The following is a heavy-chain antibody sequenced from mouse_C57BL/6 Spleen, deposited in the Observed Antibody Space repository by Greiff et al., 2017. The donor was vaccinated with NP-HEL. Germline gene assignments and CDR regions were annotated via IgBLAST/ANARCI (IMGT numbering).Heavy chain of an antibody. J-gene: IGHJ2*01. D-gene: IGHD5-1*01. CDR2: INPGSGGT. CDR3: ARGGSNFDY. CDR1: GYAFTNYL. V-gene: IGHV1-54*01. Sequence: VKLMESGAELVRPGTSVKVSCKASGYAFTNYLIEWVKQRPGQGLEWIGVINPGSGGTNYNEKFKGKATLTADKSSSTAYMQLSSLTSEDSAVYFCARGGSNFDYWGQGTTLTVSS.